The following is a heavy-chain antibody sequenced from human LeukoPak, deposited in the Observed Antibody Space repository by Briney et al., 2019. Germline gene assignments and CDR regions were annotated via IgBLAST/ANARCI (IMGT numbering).Heavy chain of an antibody. CDR3: ARIYSSSWFLNWFDP. CDR2: IYHSGSN. CDR1: GYSISSGYF. D-gene: IGHD6-13*01. J-gene: IGHJ5*02. Sequence: SETLSLTGTVSGYSISSGYFWGWIRQPPGKGLECIGTIYHSGSNYYNPSLKSRVTISVDTSKNQFSLKLNSVTAAYTAVYYCARIYSSSWFLNWFDPWGQGTLVTVSS. V-gene: IGHV4-38-2*02.